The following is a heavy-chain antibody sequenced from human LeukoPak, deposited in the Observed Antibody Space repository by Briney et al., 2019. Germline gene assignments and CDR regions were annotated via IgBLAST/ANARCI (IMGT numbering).Heavy chain of an antibody. J-gene: IGHJ4*02. CDR2: INPNSGGT. CDR3: ASYRYCSSTSCYRAPFDY. V-gene: IGHV1-2*02. D-gene: IGHD2-2*02. Sequence: ASVKVSSKASGYTFTGYYMHWVRQAPGQGLAWMGWINPNSGGTNYAQKFQGRVTMTRDTSISTAYMELSRLRSDDTAVYYCASYRYCSSTSCYRAPFDYWGQGTLVTVSS. CDR1: GYTFTGYY.